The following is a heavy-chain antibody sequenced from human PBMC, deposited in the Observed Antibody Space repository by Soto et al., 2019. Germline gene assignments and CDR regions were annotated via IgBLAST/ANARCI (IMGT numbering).Heavy chain of an antibody. CDR2: IIPIFGTA. CDR1: GGTFSSYA. V-gene: IGHV1-69*06. Sequence: ASVKVSCKASGGTFSSYAISWVRQAPGQGLEWMGGIIPIFGTANYAQKFQGRVTITADKSTSTAYMELSSLRSEDTAVYYCARERAPNDAFDIWGQGTMVTVSS. J-gene: IGHJ3*02. CDR3: ARERAPNDAFDI.